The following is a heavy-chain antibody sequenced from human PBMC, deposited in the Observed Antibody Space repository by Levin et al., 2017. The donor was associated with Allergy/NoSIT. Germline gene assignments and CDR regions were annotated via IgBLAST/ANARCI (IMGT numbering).Heavy chain of an antibody. Sequence: SETLSLTCAVYGGSFSGYYWSWIRQPPGKGLEWIGEINHSGSTNYNPSLKSRVTVSVDTSKNQFSLKLSSVTAADTAVYYCARGVFVVVVAATHWFDPWGQGTLVTVSS. V-gene: IGHV4-34*01. D-gene: IGHD2-15*01. CDR1: GGSFSGYY. CDR2: INHSGST. J-gene: IGHJ5*02. CDR3: ARGVFVVVVAATHWFDP.